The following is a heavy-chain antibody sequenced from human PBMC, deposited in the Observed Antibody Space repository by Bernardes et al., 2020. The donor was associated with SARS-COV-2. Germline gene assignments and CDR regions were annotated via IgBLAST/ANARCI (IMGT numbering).Heavy chain of an antibody. J-gene: IGHJ2*01. CDR2: ISGGGGGA. Sequence: GWSLRLSCVASEFTFSSYAMTWVRQAPGKGLEWVSGISGGGGGAWYAGSVKGRCTMSRDTSKNTLFLLLSSLRADDTAIYYCARWVGVVPAATSTGWFLDLWCRGTLVTVSS. CDR3: ARWVGVVPAATSTGWFLDL. V-gene: IGHV3-23*01. D-gene: IGHD2-2*01. CDR1: EFTFSSYA.